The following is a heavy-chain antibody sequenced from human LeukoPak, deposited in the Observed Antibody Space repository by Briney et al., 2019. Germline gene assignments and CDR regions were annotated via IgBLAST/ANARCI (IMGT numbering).Heavy chain of an antibody. D-gene: IGHD3-3*01. J-gene: IGHJ6*03. CDR2: MNANSGNT. CDR3: ARGLSSYDFGSLYSPYSYMDV. V-gene: IGHV1-8*01. Sequence: GASLKVSCKASGYTFTRYDINCGRQATGQGREWMGWMNANSGNTGYAQKFQGRVTMTRNTSISTAYMELSSLRSEDTAVYYCARGLSSYDFGSLYSPYSYMDVWGKGTTVTVSS. CDR1: GYTFTRYD.